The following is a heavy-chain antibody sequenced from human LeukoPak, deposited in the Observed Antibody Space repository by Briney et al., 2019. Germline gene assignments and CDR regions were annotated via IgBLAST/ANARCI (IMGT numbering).Heavy chain of an antibody. D-gene: IGHD5-12*01. Sequence: SETLSLTCAVSGASVSGNHWSWIRQSPEKGLEWIGHIFHDGVTDYNPSLKSRVTILPDTSKNQFSLRLTSVTAADTAVYYCARFSRWLPFEYWGQGTLVTVSS. CDR3: ARFSRWLPFEY. J-gene: IGHJ4*02. CDR1: GASVSGNH. V-gene: IGHV4-59*02. CDR2: IFHDGVT.